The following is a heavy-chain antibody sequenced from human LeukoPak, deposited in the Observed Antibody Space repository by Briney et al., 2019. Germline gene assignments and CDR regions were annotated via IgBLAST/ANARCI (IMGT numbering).Heavy chain of an antibody. CDR2: INSDGSST. Sequence: GGSLRLSCAASGFTFSSYWMHWVRQAPGKGLVWVSRINSDGSSTSYADSVEGRFTISRDNAKNTLYLQMNSLRAEDTAVYYCARDRAAAGLYYYYGMDVWGQGTTVTVSS. V-gene: IGHV3-74*01. J-gene: IGHJ6*02. CDR1: GFTFSSYW. D-gene: IGHD6-13*01. CDR3: ARDRAAAGLYYYYGMDV.